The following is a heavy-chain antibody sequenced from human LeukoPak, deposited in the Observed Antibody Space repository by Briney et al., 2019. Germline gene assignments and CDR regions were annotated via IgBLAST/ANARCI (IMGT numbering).Heavy chain of an antibody. J-gene: IGHJ4*02. D-gene: IGHD3-10*01. CDR1: GYTFTSYG. Sequence: GASVKVSCKSSGYTFTSYGISWVRQAPAQGLEWMGWISAYNGNTNYAQKLQGRVTMTTDTSTSTAYMELRSLRSDDTAVYYCAAFGVDMVRGVMSHYWGQGTLVTVSS. V-gene: IGHV1-18*01. CDR2: ISAYNGNT. CDR3: AAFGVDMVRGVMSHY.